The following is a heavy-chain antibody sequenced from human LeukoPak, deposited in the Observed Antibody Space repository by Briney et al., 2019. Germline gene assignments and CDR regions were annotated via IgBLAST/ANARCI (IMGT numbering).Heavy chain of an antibody. J-gene: IGHJ4*02. CDR3: ARAVYDILTGYYGPADY. CDR2: INPNSGGT. CDR1: AYTFTFYY. Sequence: ASVTVSCTSSAYTFTFYYMHWVRQAPGQGLEWMGWINPNSGGTNYAQKVQGRVTMTRDTSISTAYMELSRLRSGDTAVYYCARAVYDILTGYYGPADYWGQGTLVTVSS. V-gene: IGHV1-2*02. D-gene: IGHD3-9*01.